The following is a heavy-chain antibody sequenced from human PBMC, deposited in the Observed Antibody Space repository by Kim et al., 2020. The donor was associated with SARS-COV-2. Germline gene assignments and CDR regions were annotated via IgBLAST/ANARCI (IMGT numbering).Heavy chain of an antibody. CDR2: NT. D-gene: IGHD1-1*01. V-gene: IGHV1-18*01. J-gene: IGHJ4*02. CDR3: ARVDTGTTDH. Sequence: NTDYEQKVHARVTMTTDTSTGTAYMELRSLRSDDTAVYYCARVDTGTTDHWGQGTLVTVSS.